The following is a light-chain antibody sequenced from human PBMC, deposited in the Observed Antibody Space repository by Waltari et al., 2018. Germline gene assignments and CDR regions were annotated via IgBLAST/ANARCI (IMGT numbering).Light chain of an antibody. V-gene: IGLV2-14*03. CDR2: DVF. CDR3: CAYTIRSTLV. Sequence: SALTQPASVSGSPGQSITISCAGTSSAIGAHEYVSWYQQHPDKAPKLIIHDVFNRPSGISNRFSGSKSANTASLTITGLQAEDEADYYCCAYTIRSTLVFGGGTRVTVL. J-gene: IGLJ3*02. CDR1: SSAIGAHEY.